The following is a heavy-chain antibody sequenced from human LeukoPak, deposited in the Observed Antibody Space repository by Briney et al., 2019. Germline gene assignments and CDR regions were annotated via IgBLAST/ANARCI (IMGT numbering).Heavy chain of an antibody. CDR3: AKASGIAAGGWFDP. V-gene: IGHV3-30*18. D-gene: IGHD6-25*01. J-gene: IGHJ5*02. CDR1: GFTFSSYG. CDR2: ISYDGSNK. Sequence: GRSLRLSCAASGFTFSSYGMHWVRQAPGKGLEWVAVISYDGSNKYYADSVKGRFTISRDNSKNTLYLQMNSLRAEDTAAYYCAKASGIAAGGWFDPWGQGTLVTVSS.